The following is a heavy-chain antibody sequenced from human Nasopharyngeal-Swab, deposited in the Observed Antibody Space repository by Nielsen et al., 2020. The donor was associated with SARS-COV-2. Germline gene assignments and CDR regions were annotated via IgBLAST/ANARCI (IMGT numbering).Heavy chain of an antibody. V-gene: IGHV4-4*02. CDR2: IYHSGST. J-gene: IGHJ3*02. CDR1: GGSISSSHW. CDR3: ARVSGITMIVVVMVGAFDI. D-gene: IGHD3-22*01. Sequence: SETLSLTCDVSGGSISSSHWWSWVRQPPGKGLEWIGEIYHSGSTNYNPSLESRLTISVDNSKNQFSLRLSSVTAADTAVYYCARVSGITMIVVVMVGAFDIWGQGTMVTVSS.